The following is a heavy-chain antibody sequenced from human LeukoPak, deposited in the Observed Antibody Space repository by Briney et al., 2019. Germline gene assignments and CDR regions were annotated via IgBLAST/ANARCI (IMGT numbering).Heavy chain of an antibody. CDR1: GFTFSSHS. V-gene: IGHV3-21*01. J-gene: IGHJ3*02. D-gene: IGHD1-26*01. Sequence: PGGSLRLSCAAPGFTFSSHSMNWVRQAPGKGLEWVSSISSSSSYIYYADSVKGRFTISRDNAKNSLYLQMNYLRAEDTAVYYCARWTGSYDALDIWGQGTMVTVSS. CDR3: ARWTGSYDALDI. CDR2: ISSSSSYI.